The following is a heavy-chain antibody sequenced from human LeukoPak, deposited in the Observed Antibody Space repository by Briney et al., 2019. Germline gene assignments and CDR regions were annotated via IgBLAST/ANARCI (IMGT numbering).Heavy chain of an antibody. V-gene: IGHV1-2*02. D-gene: IGHD3-10*02. J-gene: IGHJ4*02. CDR3: ARTGAVVMFGELLYLDY. CDR2: INPNSGGT. CDR1: GYTFTSNY. Sequence: ASVKVSCKAFGYTFTSNYMHWVRQAPGQGLEWMGWINPNSGGTNYAQKFQGRVTMTRDTSISTAYMELSRLRSDDTAVYYCARTGAVVMFGELLYLDYWGQGTLVTVSS.